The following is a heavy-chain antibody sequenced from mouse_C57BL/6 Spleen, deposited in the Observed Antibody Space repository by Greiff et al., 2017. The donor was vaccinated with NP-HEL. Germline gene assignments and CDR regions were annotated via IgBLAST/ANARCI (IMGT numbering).Heavy chain of an antibody. J-gene: IGHJ2*01. CDR1: GYTFTSYW. Sequence: QVTLKVSGAELVKPGASVKLSCKASGYTFTSYWMHWVKQRPGRGLEWIGRIDPNSGGTKYNEKFKSKATLTVDKPSSTAYMQLSSLTSEDSAVYYCARDDYEGLDYFDYWGQGTTLTVSS. CDR3: ARDDYEGLDYFDY. D-gene: IGHD2-4*01. V-gene: IGHV1-72*01. CDR2: IDPNSGGT.